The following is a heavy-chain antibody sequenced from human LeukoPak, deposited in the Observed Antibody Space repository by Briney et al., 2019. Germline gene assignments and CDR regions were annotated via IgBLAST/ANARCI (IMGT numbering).Heavy chain of an antibody. V-gene: IGHV3-48*03. CDR1: GFTFSSYE. D-gene: IGHD3-10*02. Sequence: PGGSLRLSCAASGFTFSSYEMNWVRQAPGKGLEGVSYISSSGSTIYYADPVKGRFTISRDNDKNSLYVQLNNLRAEDTAVYYCAELGITMIGGVWGKGTTVTISS. CDR3: AELGITMIGGV. J-gene: IGHJ6*04. CDR2: ISSSGSTI.